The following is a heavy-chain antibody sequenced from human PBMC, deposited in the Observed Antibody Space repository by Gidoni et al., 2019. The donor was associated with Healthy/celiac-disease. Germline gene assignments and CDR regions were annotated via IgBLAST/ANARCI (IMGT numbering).Heavy chain of an antibody. CDR1: GFTFSDYY. J-gene: IGHJ6*02. CDR3: ARGQYYYGSGYGMDV. V-gene: IGHV3-11*05. Sequence: QVQLVESGGGLVKPGGSLRLSCAASGFTFSDYYLSWIRQAPGKGREWVSYISSSSSYTNYADSVKGRFTISRDNAKNSLYLQMNSLRAEDTAVYYCARGQYYYGSGYGMDVWGQGTTVTVSS. D-gene: IGHD3-10*01. CDR2: ISSSSSYT.